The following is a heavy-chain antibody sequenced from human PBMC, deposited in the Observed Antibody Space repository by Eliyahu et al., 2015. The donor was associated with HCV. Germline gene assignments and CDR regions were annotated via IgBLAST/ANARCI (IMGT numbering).Heavy chain of an antibody. J-gene: IGHJ4*02. CDR3: AKGRYCSSTSCRGLASSFDY. V-gene: IGHV3-23*01. D-gene: IGHD2-2*01. CDR2: IXGSGGST. Sequence: EVQLLESGGGLVQPGGSLRLSCAASGFTFSXXAMSWVRQAPGXGLXWVXAIXGSGGSTYXADSVXGRFTISRDNSKNTLYLQMNSLRAEDTAVYYCAKGRYCSSTSCRGLASSFDYWGQGTLVTVSS. CDR1: GFTFSXXA.